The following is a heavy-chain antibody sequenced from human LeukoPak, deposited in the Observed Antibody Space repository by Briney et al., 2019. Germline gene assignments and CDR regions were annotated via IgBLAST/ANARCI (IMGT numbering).Heavy chain of an antibody. D-gene: IGHD7-27*01. CDR3: ARGPPNWGYDY. CDR2: MSPNSGDT. J-gene: IGHJ4*02. V-gene: IGHV1-8*02. CDR1: GGTFSSYA. Sequence: ASVKVSCKASGGTFSSYAINWVRQATGQRPEWMGWMSPNSGDTGYAQKFQDRVTMTRNTSISTAYMELSSLRSDDTAVYYCARGPPNWGYDYWGPGTLVTVSS.